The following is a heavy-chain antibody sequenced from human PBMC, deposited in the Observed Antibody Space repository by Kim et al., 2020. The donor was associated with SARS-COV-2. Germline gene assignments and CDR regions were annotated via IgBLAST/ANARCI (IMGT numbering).Heavy chain of an antibody. J-gene: IGHJ6*02. Sequence: GGSLRLSCAASGFTFSDYYMSWIRQAPGKGLEWVSYISSSGSTIYYADSVKGRFTISRDNAKNSLYLQMNSLRAEDTAVYYCASVPRYYDFWSGYYIPLSSEGYGMDVWGQGTTVTVSS. CDR3: ASVPRYYDFWSGYYIPLSSEGYGMDV. CDR2: ISSSGSTI. D-gene: IGHD3-3*01. CDR1: GFTFSDYY. V-gene: IGHV3-11*01.